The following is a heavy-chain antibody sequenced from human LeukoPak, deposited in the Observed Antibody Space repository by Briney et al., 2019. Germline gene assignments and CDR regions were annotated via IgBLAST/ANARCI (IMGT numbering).Heavy chain of an antibody. CDR3: ARGATSHPRLSSYFLDV. D-gene: IGHD2/OR15-2a*01. V-gene: IGHV4-34*01. J-gene: IGHJ6*03. CDR2: INHSGST. Sequence: PSETLSLTCAVYGGSFSGYYWSWIRQPPGKGLEWIGEINHSGSTNYNPSLKSRVTISVGTSKNQFSLKLSSVTAADTAVYYCARGATSHPRLSSYFLDVWGEGTAVTVSS. CDR1: GGSFSGYY.